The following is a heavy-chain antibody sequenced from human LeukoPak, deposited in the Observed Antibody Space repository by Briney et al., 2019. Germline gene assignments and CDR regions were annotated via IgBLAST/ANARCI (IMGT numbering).Heavy chain of an antibody. CDR2: IYSGGST. CDR3: ARDRSKGYFDY. J-gene: IGHJ4*02. V-gene: IGHV3-66*01. Sequence: PGGPLRLSCAASGFTVSSSYMSWVRQAPGKGLEWVSVIYSGGSTYYADSVKGRFTISRDNSKNTLYLQMNSLRAEDTAVYYCARDRSKGYFDYWGQGTLVTVSS. CDR1: GFTVSSSY.